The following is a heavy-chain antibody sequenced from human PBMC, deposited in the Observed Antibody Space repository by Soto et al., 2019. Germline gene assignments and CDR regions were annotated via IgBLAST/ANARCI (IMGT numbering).Heavy chain of an antibody. Sequence: VQLLESGGGLVQLGGSLRLSCAAFGFTFNNYAMTWVRQAPGKGLEWVSSTGGTGSTRYYEGSVQGRFTISRDNSRDTLYLEMKGLRAEDTAVYYCAREGGKLNIYNFYYGLDVWVQGTRVSVSS. CDR1: GFTFNNYA. J-gene: IGHJ6*02. D-gene: IGHD3-16*01. CDR2: TGGTGSTR. CDR3: AREGGKLNIYNFYYGLDV. V-gene: IGHV3-23*01.